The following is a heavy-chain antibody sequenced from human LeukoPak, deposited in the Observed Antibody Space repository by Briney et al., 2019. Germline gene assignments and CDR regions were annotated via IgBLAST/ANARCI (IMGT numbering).Heavy chain of an antibody. CDR1: GFTFSRYW. CDR2: IKHDGGEK. D-gene: IGHD3-10*01. CDR3: TRGPPDGSGNCYPGDF. Sequence: GGSLRLSCAASGFTFSRYWMSRVRQAPGKGLEWVANIKHDGGEKYYVDSVKGRFTISRDNAKNTLYLQMNGLRVEDTAVYYCTRGPPDGSGNCYPGDFWGQGTLVTVSS. J-gene: IGHJ4*02. V-gene: IGHV3-7*01.